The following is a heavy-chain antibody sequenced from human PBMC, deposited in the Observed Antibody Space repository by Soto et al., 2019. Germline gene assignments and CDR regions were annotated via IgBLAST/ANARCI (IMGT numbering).Heavy chain of an antibody. V-gene: IGHV1-2*02. D-gene: IGHD3-3*01. Sequence: QLHLVQSGAVVKKPGASVTVSCSASGYPVTAYYMHWVRQAPGRGLEWMGGINPATGAAKYTQTFQGRVTMARDTSTSTVFMELGGLTSEDTAVFYWARGGGVGVAGSAAFDMWRQGTLVTVSS. CDR3: ARGGGVGVAGSAAFDM. CDR1: GYPVTAYY. J-gene: IGHJ3*02. CDR2: INPATGAA.